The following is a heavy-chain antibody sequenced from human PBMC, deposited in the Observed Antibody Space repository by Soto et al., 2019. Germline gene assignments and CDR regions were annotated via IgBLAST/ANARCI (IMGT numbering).Heavy chain of an antibody. V-gene: IGHV3-74*01. CDR3: ARGWFGPDV. D-gene: IGHD3-10*01. CDR2: IDNAGTDS. CDR1: GFTLSGRS. Sequence: EVQLVESGGGVVQPGGSLRLSCAASGFTLSGRSMHWVRQAPGKGLVWVSGIDNAGTDSTYADSVKGRFTSSRDNAKNMLYLQVNGLRVEDTAVYYCARGWFGPDVGGKGTTFTVSS. J-gene: IGHJ6*04.